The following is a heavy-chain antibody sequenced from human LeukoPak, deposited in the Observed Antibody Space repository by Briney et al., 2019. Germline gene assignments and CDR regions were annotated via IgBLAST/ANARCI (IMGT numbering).Heavy chain of an antibody. J-gene: IGHJ4*02. V-gene: IGHV3-64*01. CDR2: ISSNGGST. CDR3: ARWRHSSGYYYDD. Sequence: PGGSLRPSCAASGFTFSSYTMHWVRQAPGKGLEYVSAISSNGGSTYYANSVKGRFTISRDNSKNTLYLQMGSLRAEDMAVYYCARWRHSSGYYYDDWGQGTLVTVSS. CDR1: GFTFSSYT. D-gene: IGHD3-22*01.